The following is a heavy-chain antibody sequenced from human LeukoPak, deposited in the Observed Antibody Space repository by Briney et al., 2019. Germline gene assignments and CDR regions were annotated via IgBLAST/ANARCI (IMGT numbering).Heavy chain of an antibody. V-gene: IGHV3-23*01. CDR2: ISGSGVST. CDR3: ARVIGYGALDACDI. Sequence: GGSLRLSCAASGFSFHSYAMSWVRQAPGKGLEWVSGISGSGVSTHYADSVKGRLTVSRDNSKNTIYAQMNSLRAEDTAVYFCARVIGYGALDACDIWGQGTMVTVSS. CDR1: GFSFHSYA. J-gene: IGHJ3*02. D-gene: IGHD4-17*01.